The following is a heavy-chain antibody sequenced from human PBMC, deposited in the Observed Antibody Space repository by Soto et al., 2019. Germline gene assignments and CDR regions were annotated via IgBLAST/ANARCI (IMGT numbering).Heavy chain of an antibody. V-gene: IGHV4-34*01. CDR2: INHSGST. D-gene: IGHD2-15*01. CDR1: GGSFSGYY. CDR3: ARGGGYCSGGSCYGPRGWFDP. Sequence: LSLTCAVYGGSFSGYYWSWIRQPPGKGLEWIGEINHSGSTNYNPSLKSRVTISVDTSKNQFSLKLSSVTAADTAVYYCARGGGYCSGGSCYGPRGWFDPWGKGTLVTVSS. J-gene: IGHJ5*02.